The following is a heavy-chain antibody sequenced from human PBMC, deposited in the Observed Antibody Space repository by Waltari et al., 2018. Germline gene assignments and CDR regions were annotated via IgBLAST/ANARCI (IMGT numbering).Heavy chain of an antibody. V-gene: IGHV3-64*07. CDR1: GFTFSRGA. CDR3: ARVRSGWYYFDS. D-gene: IGHD3-3*01. Sequence: EVQLEESGGALVQPGGSLRLSCVASGFTFSRGAMHWVRQPPGKGLDYVAYSSRDGGTTYYVDSVKARFTVSRDNAKNTLHLQMASLRVEDTAVYFCARVRSGWYYFDSWGQGTLVTVSS. J-gene: IGHJ4*02. CDR2: SSRDGGTT.